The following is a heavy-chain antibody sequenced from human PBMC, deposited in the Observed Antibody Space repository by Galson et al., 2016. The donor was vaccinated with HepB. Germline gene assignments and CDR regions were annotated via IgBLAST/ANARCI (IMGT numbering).Heavy chain of an antibody. Sequence: EPLSLTCTVSNGSISRSYWSWIRQSPGKGLEWIGHIYDSRITYYNPSVKSRVSISVDTSKNQFSLKLSSVTAADPAVYYCARAGSYDFWSGYYLSTLWFDPWGQGTLVTVSS. J-gene: IGHJ5*02. CDR1: NGSISRSY. CDR3: ARAGSYDFWSGYYLSTLWFDP. CDR2: IYDSRIT. V-gene: IGHV4-59*01. D-gene: IGHD3-3*01.